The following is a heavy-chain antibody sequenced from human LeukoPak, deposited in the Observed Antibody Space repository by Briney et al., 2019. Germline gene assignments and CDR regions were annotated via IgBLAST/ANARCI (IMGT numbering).Heavy chain of an antibody. D-gene: IGHD5-18*01. CDR2: ISGSGGST. J-gene: IGHJ3*01. CDR3: AKDRRNSYGDDAFDV. V-gene: IGHV3-23*01. CDR1: GFTFSSYA. Sequence: GGSLRLSCAASGFTFSSYAMSWVRQAPGKGLEWVSAISGSGGSTYYADSVKGRFTISRDNYKNTLYLQMNSLRAEDTAVYYCAKDRRNSYGDDAFDVWGQGTMVTVSS.